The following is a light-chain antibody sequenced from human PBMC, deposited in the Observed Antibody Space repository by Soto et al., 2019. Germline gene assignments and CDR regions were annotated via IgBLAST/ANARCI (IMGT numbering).Light chain of an antibody. CDR1: QSISIY. J-gene: IGKJ4*01. Sequence: DIQMTQSPSSLSASIGDTITITCRASQSISIYLNWYQQKPEKAPDLLIYAASSLQSGVPSRFSGTGSGTDFTLIISNLQPEDFAAYYCQQTYSTPHTFGGGTKVEIK. CDR3: QQTYSTPHT. V-gene: IGKV1-39*01. CDR2: AAS.